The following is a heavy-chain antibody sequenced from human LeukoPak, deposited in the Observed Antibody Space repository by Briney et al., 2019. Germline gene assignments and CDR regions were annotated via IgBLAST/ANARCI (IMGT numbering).Heavy chain of an antibody. D-gene: IGHD5-18*01. V-gene: IGHV4-61*01. J-gene: IGHJ4*02. Sequence: SETLSLTCTVSGGSVSSGSYYWSWIRQPPGKGLEWIGYIYYSGSTNYNPSLKSRVTISVDTSKNQFSLKLSSVTAADTAVYYCARVARIQLWLLVDYWGQGTLVTVSS. CDR1: GGSVSSGSYY. CDR3: ARVARIQLWLLVDY. CDR2: IYYSGST.